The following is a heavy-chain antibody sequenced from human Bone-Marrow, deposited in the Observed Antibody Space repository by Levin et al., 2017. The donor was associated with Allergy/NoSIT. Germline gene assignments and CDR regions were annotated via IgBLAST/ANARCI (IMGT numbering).Heavy chain of an antibody. CDR1: GFTFNMYA. CDR2: ISFDGSSK. CDR3: ARVTPPSSGSYGYFEY. J-gene: IGHJ4*02. V-gene: IGHV3-30*04. D-gene: IGHD6-19*01. Sequence: HGESLKISCAASGFTFNMYAIHWVRQAPGKGLEWLTSISFDGSSKRYADSVRGRFTISRDNSKNTVFLQMSSLRPEDTAMYYCARVTPPSSGSYGYFEYWGQGSPVTVSS.